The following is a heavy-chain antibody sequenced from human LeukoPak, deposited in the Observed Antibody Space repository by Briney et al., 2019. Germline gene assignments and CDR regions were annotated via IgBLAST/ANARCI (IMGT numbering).Heavy chain of an antibody. D-gene: IGHD6-19*01. CDR1: GYTFNTYG. V-gene: IGHV1-18*04. CDR3: ARDGRQWVPLNWFDP. Sequence: AASVKVSCKASGYTFNTYGINWVRQAPGQGLEWMGWISAYNGNTNYAQNFQGGITLTTDTSTSTAYMDLTSLRFDDTAVYYCARDGRQWVPLNWFDPWGQGTLVIVSS. CDR2: ISAYNGNT. J-gene: IGHJ5*02.